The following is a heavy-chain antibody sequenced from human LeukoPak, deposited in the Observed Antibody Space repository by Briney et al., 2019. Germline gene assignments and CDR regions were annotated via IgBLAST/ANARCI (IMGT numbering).Heavy chain of an antibody. Sequence: SETLSLTCSVSNGSISTYYWSWIRQSPGKGLEWIGYISYGGATTYNPSLKRRVTIFVDSPKNHFSLRLTSLTAADTALYYCARHGGTLDYFDSWGPGSLVTVSS. CDR1: NGSISTYY. V-gene: IGHV4-59*08. CDR2: ISYGGAT. D-gene: IGHD1-26*01. CDR3: ARHGGTLDYFDS. J-gene: IGHJ4*02.